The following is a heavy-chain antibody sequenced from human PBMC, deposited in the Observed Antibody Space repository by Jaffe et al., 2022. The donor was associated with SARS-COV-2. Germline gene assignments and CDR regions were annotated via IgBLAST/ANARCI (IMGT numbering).Heavy chain of an antibody. CDR2: INHSGST. V-gene: IGHV4-34*01. J-gene: IGHJ4*02. D-gene: IGHD3-10*01. CDR1: GGSFSGYY. Sequence: QVQLQQWGAGLLKPSETLSLTCAVYGGSFSGYYWSWIRQPPGKGLEWIGEINHSGSTNYNPSLKSRVTISVDTSKNQFSLKLSSVTAADTAVYYCARAMVRGDVFDYWGQGTLVTVSS. CDR3: ARAMVRGDVFDY.